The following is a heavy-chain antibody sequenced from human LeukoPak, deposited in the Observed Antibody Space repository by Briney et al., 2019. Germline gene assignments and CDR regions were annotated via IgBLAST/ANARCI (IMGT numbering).Heavy chain of an antibody. CDR3: AKDAYGIVAAELGTFDY. V-gene: IGHV3-66*01. Sequence: GGSLILSCAASGFTVSSNYMSWVRQAPGKGLEWVSVIYSGGSTYYADSVKGRFTISRDNSKNTLYLQMNSLRAEDTAVYYCAKDAYGIVAAELGTFDYWGQGTLVTVSS. CDR2: IYSGGST. D-gene: IGHD6-13*01. J-gene: IGHJ4*02. CDR1: GFTVSSNY.